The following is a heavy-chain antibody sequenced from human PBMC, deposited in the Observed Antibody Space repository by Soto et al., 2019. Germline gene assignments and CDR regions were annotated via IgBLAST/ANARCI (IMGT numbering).Heavy chain of an antibody. CDR1: GLTFSSYG. J-gene: IGHJ3*02. D-gene: IGHD1-26*01. CDR3: ARGRQKTTKFDAFDI. Sequence: GGSLRLSCAASGLTFSSYGMHWVRQAPGKGLEWVAVIWNDGSNKCYADSVKGRFTISRDNSKNTLYLQMNSLRAEDTAVYYCARGRQKTTKFDAFDIWGQGTMVTVSS. CDR2: IWNDGSNK. V-gene: IGHV3-33*01.